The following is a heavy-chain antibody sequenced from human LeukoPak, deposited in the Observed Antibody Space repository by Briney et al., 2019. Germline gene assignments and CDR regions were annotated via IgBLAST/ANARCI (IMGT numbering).Heavy chain of an antibody. J-gene: IGHJ6*03. Sequence: PGGSLRLSCAASGFTFRNYGMHWVRQATGKGLEWVSFIWSVGHNRFYADSVKGRFIISRDNSKNMLYLQMDALRAEDTALYFCAKDPDASVSGFHMDVWGKGTTVIVSS. CDR3: AKDPDASVSGFHMDV. V-gene: IGHV3-30*02. CDR2: IWSVGHNR. CDR1: GFTFRNYG. D-gene: IGHD2/OR15-2a*01.